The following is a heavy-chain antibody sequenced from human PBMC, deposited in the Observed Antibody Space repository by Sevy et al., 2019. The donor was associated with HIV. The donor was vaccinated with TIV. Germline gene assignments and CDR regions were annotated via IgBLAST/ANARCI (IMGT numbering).Heavy chain of an antibody. J-gene: IGHJ4*02. CDR1: GYNFASDG. V-gene: IGHV1-18*04. Sequence: ASVTVSCKASGYNFASDGFSWVRQAPGQGLEWMGWIGVYNGNAKYAQVFQDRFTMTTDTSTSTAYMELRSLRSDDTAVYYCARVPTYYYGSATYFDYWGQGTLVTVSS. CDR3: ARVPTYYYGSATYFDY. CDR2: IGVYNGNA. D-gene: IGHD3-10*01.